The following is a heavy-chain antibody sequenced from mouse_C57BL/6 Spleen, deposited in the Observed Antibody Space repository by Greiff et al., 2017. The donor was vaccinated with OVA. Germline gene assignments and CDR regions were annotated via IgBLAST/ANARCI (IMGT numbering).Heavy chain of an antibody. D-gene: IGHD1-1*01. CDR2: INPSNGGT. CDR1: GYTFTSYW. CDR3: AKDYGSRAFDY. V-gene: IGHV1-53*01. Sequence: QQSCKASGYTFTSYWMHWVKQRPGQGLEWIGNINPSNGGTNYNEKFKSKATLTVDKSSSTAYMQLSSLTSEDSAVYYCAKDYGSRAFDYWGQGTTLTVSS. J-gene: IGHJ2*01.